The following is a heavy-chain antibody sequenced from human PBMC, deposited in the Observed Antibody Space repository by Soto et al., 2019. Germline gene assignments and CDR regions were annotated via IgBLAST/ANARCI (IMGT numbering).Heavy chain of an antibody. CDR3: ARAVRGSHYDY. V-gene: IGHV4-30-4*01. D-gene: IGHD1-26*01. CDR2: IYYSGST. J-gene: IGHJ4*02. Sequence: QVQLQESGPGLVKPSQTLFLTCTVSGGSISSGAYYWSWIRQPPGKALDWIGYIYYSGSTYYNPALKRRVTISVDTSNTQCSLQLSSVTAADTAVYYCARAVRGSHYDYWGQGTLVTVSS. CDR1: GGSISSGAYY.